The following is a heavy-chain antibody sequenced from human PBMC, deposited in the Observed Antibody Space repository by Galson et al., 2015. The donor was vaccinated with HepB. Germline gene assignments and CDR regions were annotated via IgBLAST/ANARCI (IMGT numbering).Heavy chain of an antibody. CDR2: ISYDGSNK. J-gene: IGHJ3*02. CDR3: ARDSAVVTGFGAFDI. CDR1: GFTFSSYA. Sequence: SLRLSCAASGFTFSSYAMHWVRQAPGKGLEWVAVISYDGSNKYYADSVKGRFTISRDNSKNTLYLQMNSLRAEDTAVYYCARDSAVVTGFGAFDIWGQGTMVTVSS. V-gene: IGHV3-30-3*01. D-gene: IGHD4-23*01.